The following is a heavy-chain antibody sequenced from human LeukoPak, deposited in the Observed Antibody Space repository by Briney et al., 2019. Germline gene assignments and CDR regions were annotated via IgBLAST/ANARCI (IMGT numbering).Heavy chain of an antibody. CDR1: GFTFSSYA. D-gene: IGHD5-12*01. CDR3: ARARARYSGYDWDY. CDR2: ISSNGGST. Sequence: PGGSLRLSCAASGFTFSSYAMHWVRQAPGKGLEYVSAISSNGGSTYYANSVKGRFTISRDNSKNTLYLQMGSLRAEDMAVYYCARARARYSGYDWDYWGQGTLVTVSS. V-gene: IGHV3-64*01. J-gene: IGHJ4*02.